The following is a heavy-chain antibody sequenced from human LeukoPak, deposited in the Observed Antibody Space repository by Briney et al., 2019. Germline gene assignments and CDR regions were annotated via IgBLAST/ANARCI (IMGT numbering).Heavy chain of an antibody. CDR1: GGSISSGGYY. Sequence: TLSLTCTVSGGSISSGGYYWSWIRQHPGKGLEWIGYIYYSGSTYYNPSLKSRVTISVDTSKNQFSLKLSSVTAADTAVYYCARVLGREWLSGWFDPWGQGTLVTVSP. CDR3: ARVLGREWLSGWFDP. D-gene: IGHD3-3*01. V-gene: IGHV4-31*03. J-gene: IGHJ5*02. CDR2: IYYSGST.